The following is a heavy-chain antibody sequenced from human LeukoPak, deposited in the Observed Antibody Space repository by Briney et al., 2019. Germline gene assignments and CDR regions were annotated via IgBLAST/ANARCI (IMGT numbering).Heavy chain of an antibody. CDR2: VSGSGGST. V-gene: IGHV3-23*01. J-gene: IGHJ3*02. CDR3: ASPVVTQPQDAFDI. D-gene: IGHD3-22*01. Sequence: GSLRLSCAASGFTFSSYAMSWDRQAPGRGLEWVSAVSGSGGSTYYADSVKGRFTISRDNSKNTLYLQMNSLRAEDTAVYYCASPVVTQPQDAFDIWGQGTMVTVSS. CDR1: GFTFSSYA.